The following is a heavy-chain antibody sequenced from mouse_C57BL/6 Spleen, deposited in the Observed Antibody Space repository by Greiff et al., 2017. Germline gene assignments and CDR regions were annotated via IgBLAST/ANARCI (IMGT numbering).Heavy chain of an antibody. V-gene: IGHV1-82*01. J-gene: IGHJ2*01. CDR3: ARGDYYGSSYGPFDY. CDR1: GYAFSSSW. Sequence: VKLMESGPELVKPGASVKISCKASGYAFSSSWMNWVKQRPGKGLEWIGRIYPGDGDTNYNGKFKGKATLTADKSSSTAYMQLSSLTSEDSAVYFCARGDYYGSSYGPFDYWGQGTTLTVSS. CDR2: IYPGDGDT. D-gene: IGHD1-1*01.